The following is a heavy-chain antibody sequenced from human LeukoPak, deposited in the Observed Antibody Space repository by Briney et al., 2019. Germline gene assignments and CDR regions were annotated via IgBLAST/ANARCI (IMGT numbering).Heavy chain of an antibody. V-gene: IGHV4-61*02. Sequence: SETLSLTCTVSGGSISSGSYYWSWIRQPAGKGLEWIGRIYTSGSTNYNPSLKSRVTISVDTSKNQFSLKLSSVTAADTAVYYCARDGHQYCSSTSCYFYYMDVWGKGTTVTVSS. J-gene: IGHJ6*03. CDR2: IYTSGST. CDR1: GGSISSGSYY. D-gene: IGHD2-2*01. CDR3: ARDGHQYCSSTSCYFYYMDV.